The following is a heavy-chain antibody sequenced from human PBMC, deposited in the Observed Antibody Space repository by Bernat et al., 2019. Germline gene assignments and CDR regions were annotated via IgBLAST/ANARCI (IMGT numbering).Heavy chain of an antibody. CDR1: GYTFTGYY. J-gene: IGHJ3*02. Sequence: QVQLVQSGAEVKKPGASVKVSCKASGYTFTGYYMHWVRQAPGQGLEWMGWINPNSGGTNYAQKFQGWVTMTRDTSISTAYMELSRLRSDDMAVYYCARGKTYYYDSSGYYYFDPGAFDIWGQGTMVTVSS. D-gene: IGHD3-22*01. CDR3: ARGKTYYYDSSGYYYFDPGAFDI. CDR2: INPNSGGT. V-gene: IGHV1-2*04.